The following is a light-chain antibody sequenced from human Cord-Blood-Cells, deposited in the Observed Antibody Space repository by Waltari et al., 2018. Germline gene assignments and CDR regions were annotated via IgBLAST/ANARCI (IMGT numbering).Light chain of an antibody. CDR2: DVS. Sequence: QPALTQPASVSGSPGQSITISCTGTSSDVGGYNYVPWYQQHPGKAPKLMIYDVSNRPSGVSNRFSGSKSGNTASLTISGLQAEDEADYYCSSYTSSSTRVFGGGTKLTVL. CDR1: SSDVGGYNY. CDR3: SSYTSSSTRV. J-gene: IGLJ3*02. V-gene: IGLV2-14*01.